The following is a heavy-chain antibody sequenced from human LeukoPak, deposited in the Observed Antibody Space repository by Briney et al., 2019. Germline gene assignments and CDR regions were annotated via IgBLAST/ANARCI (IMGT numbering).Heavy chain of an antibody. CDR2: ISGSGGST. CDR1: GFTFSSYA. D-gene: IGHD6-19*01. J-gene: IGHJ4*02. CDR3: ARVTNGGWYFDY. Sequence: AGGSLRLSCAASGFTFSSYAMSWVRQAPGKGLEWVSAISGSGGSTYYADSVKGRFTISRDNSKNTLYLQMNSLRAEDTAVYYCARVTNGGWYFDYWGQGTLVTVSS. V-gene: IGHV3-23*01.